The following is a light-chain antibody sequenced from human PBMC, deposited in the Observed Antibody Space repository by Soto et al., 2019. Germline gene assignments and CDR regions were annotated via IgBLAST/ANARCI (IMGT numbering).Light chain of an antibody. V-gene: IGKV3-15*01. J-gene: IGKJ1*01. CDR2: GAS. Sequence: EIVMTQSPATLSVSPGXRATLSCRASQSVNSNLAWYQQKPGQPPRLLIYGASTRATGIPARVSGSGSGTEFTLTISSLQSEDFAVYYCQQYNNWLTWTFGQGTKVDIK. CDR1: QSVNSN. CDR3: QQYNNWLTWT.